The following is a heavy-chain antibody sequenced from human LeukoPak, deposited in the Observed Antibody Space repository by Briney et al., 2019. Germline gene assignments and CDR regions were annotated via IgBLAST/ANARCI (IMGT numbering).Heavy chain of an antibody. CDR3: ARVGYSGYDYHTYYFDC. V-gene: IGHV4-30-4*01. CDR1: GGSIRSGDYC. Sequence: SETLSLTCTVSGGSIRSGDYCWSWIRQPPGKGLEWIGYIYYSGSTYYNPSLKSRVTISVDTSKNQFSLKLSSVTAADTAVYYCARVGYSGYDYHTYYFDCWGQGTLVTVPS. D-gene: IGHD5-12*01. J-gene: IGHJ4*02. CDR2: IYYSGST.